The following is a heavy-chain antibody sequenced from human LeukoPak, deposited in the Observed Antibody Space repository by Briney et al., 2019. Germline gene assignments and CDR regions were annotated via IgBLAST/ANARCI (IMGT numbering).Heavy chain of an antibody. CDR2: IGGSGDNI. CDR1: GFTFSTYA. V-gene: IGHV3-23*01. CDR3: AKDIWFQTGSNHNFDY. D-gene: IGHD3-10*01. Sequence: GGSLRLSCAASGFTFSTYAMSWVRQAPGKGLEWVSTIGGSGDNIYYADSVKGRFTIPRDNSQNTLFLQMNSLRAEDTAVYYCAKDIWFQTGSNHNFDYWGQGTLVTVSS. J-gene: IGHJ4*02.